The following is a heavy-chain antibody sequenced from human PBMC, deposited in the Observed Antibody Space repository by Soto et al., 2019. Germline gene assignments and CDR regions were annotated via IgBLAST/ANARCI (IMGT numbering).Heavy chain of an antibody. CDR3: GRDWEYWSSNNCYSWFFAA. J-gene: IGHJ2*01. CDR1: GYTFLSHG. D-gene: IGHD2-2*01. CDR2: ISPYNGHT. V-gene: IGHV1-18*01. Sequence: QVQLAQSGAEVKKTGASVQGSCKASGYTFLSHGIRWLRQAPGQGLEWMGWISPYNGHTYYAQKLQGRVTMTTDTPTSTAYMELRSLRSDETAVYYCGRDWEYWSSNNCYSWFFAAWGRGTLVTVSS.